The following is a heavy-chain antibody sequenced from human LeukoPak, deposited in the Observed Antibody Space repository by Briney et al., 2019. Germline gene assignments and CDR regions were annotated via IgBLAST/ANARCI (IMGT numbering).Heavy chain of an antibody. Sequence: SETLSLTCTVSGGSISSYHWSWIRQSPGKGLEWIGYIYYTGSTNNNPSLKSRVTISVDTSKNQFSLKLSSVTAADTAVYYCARQIGVAVTTIRAYWYFDLWGRGTLVTVSS. D-gene: IGHD4-17*01. J-gene: IGHJ2*01. CDR1: GGSISSYH. CDR3: ARQIGVAVTTIRAYWYFDL. V-gene: IGHV4-59*08. CDR2: IYYTGST.